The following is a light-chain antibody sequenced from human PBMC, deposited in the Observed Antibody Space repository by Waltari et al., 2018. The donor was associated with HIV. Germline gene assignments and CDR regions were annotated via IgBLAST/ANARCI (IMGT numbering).Light chain of an antibody. CDR3: VLYVRSGRV. Sequence: QTVVTQEPSLSVSPGKTITLTSGLDSGSVSTSYFPSWYQVTPGQPPRSLRYNTDVRSSGVPDRFSGAIVGNKAALTITGAQADDESLYYCVLYVRSGRVVGGGTKLTVL. V-gene: IGLV8-61*01. CDR2: NTD. J-gene: IGLJ2*01. CDR1: SGSVSTSYF.